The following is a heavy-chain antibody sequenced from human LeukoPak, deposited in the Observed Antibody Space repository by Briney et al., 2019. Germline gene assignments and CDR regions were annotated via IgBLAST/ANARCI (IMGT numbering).Heavy chain of an antibody. CDR1: GFTFSSYW. D-gene: IGHD1-26*01. CDR2: INSDGSST. Sequence: GGSLRLSCAASGFTFSSYWMHWVRQAPGKGLVWVSRINSDGSSTSYADSVKGRFTISRDNAKSTLYLQMNSLRAEDTAVYYCARAYSGTYGLGYYYMDVWGKGTTVTISS. J-gene: IGHJ6*03. CDR3: ARAYSGTYGLGYYYMDV. V-gene: IGHV3-74*01.